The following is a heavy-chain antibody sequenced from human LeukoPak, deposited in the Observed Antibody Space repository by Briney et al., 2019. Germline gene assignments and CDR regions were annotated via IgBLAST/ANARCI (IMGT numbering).Heavy chain of an antibody. Sequence: SETLSLTCTVSGGSISSYYWSWIRQPLGKGLEWIGYIYYSGSTNYNPSLKSRVTISVDTSKNQFSLKLSSVTAADTAVYYCASSLAFDAFDIWGQGTMVTVSS. CDR3: ASSLAFDAFDI. CDR1: GGSISSYY. CDR2: IYYSGST. V-gene: IGHV4-59*01. J-gene: IGHJ3*02.